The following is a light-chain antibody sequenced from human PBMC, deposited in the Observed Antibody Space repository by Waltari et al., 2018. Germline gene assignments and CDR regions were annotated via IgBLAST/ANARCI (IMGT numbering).Light chain of an antibody. J-gene: IGKJ1*01. Sequence: DIQMTQSPSSLSASLGDRVTITCRASQTISTNLNWYQHRPGKVPKLLIYAASSRGTGIPDRFRGSGSGTDFTLTISRLETEDFAVYYCQQYGISPWTFGHGTKVEV. V-gene: IGKV1-39*01. CDR3: QQYGISPWT. CDR1: QTISTN. CDR2: AAS.